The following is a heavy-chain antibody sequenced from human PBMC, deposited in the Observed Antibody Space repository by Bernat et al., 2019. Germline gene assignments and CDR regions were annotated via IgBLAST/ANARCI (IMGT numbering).Heavy chain of an antibody. CDR3: ARDSGGSSWYIRYSSGWSLDY. V-gene: IGHV3-33*01. D-gene: IGHD6-19*01. J-gene: IGHJ4*02. CDR2: IWYDGSNK. Sequence: QVQLVDSGGGVVQPGRSLRLSCAASGFTFSSYGMHWVRQAPGKGLEWVAVIWYDGSNKYYADSVKCRFTISRDNSKNTLYMKVNSMRAEDTAVYYCARDSGGSSWYIRYSSGWSLDYWGQGTLVTVSS. CDR1: GFTFSSYG.